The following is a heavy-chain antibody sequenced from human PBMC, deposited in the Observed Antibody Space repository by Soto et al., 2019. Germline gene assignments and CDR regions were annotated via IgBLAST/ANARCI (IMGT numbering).Heavy chain of an antibody. CDR1: GGSISSGGYY. CDR3: ARVTSAPSSSSGGRYYYYYGMDV. Sequence: QVQLQESGPGLVKPSQTLSLTCTVSGGSISSGGYYWSWIRQHPGKGLEWIGYIYYSGSTYYNPSLKSRVTISVDTSKNQFSLKLSSVTAADTAVYYCARVTSAPSSSSGGRYYYYYGMDVWGQGTTVTVSS. J-gene: IGHJ6*02. CDR2: IYYSGST. D-gene: IGHD6-6*01. V-gene: IGHV4-31*03.